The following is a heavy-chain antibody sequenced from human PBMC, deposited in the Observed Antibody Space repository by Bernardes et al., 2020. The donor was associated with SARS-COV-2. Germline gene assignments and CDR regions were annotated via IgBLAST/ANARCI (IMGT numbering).Heavy chain of an antibody. CDR3: VKADCSGDRCFSADY. CDR1: GFTFSNYA. V-gene: IGHV3-23*01. D-gene: IGHD2-15*01. CDR2: VSGSGYTT. Sequence: GGSLRLSCVASGFTFSNYAMRWVRRATGKGLEYVSAVSGSGYTTLYADSVKGRFTISRDNSKNTLYLQMNSLTTEDTAIYYCVKADCSGDRCFSADYWGQGTPVTVSS. J-gene: IGHJ4*02.